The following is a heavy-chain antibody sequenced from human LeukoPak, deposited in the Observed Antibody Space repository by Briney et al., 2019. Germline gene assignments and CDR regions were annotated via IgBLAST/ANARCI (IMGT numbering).Heavy chain of an antibody. D-gene: IGHD4-17*01. V-gene: IGHV4-34*01. Sequence: SETLSLTCAVYGGSFSGYYWSWIRQPPGKGLEWIGEINHSGSTNYNPSLKGRVTISVDTSKNQFSLKLSSVTAADTAVYYCARVDYGDYFDYWGQGTLVTVSS. CDR3: ARVDYGDYFDY. CDR2: INHSGST. CDR1: GGSFSGYY. J-gene: IGHJ4*02.